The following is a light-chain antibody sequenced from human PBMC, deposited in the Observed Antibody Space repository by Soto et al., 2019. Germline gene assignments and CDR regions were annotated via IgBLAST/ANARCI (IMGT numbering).Light chain of an antibody. CDR2: ATS. V-gene: IGKV1-5*01. J-gene: IGKJ1*01. CDR1: QSVSGW. Sequence: DIQMTQSPSTLSASVGDTVTVTCRASQSVSGWLAWYQQKPGEAPKLLIYATSSLESGVPSRFSGSGSGTDFTLTISSLQPEDFATYYCLQDYNYPWTFGQGTRWIS. CDR3: LQDYNYPWT.